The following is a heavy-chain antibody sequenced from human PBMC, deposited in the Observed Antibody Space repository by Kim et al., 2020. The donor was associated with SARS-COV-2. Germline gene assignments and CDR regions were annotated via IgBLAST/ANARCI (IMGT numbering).Heavy chain of an antibody. CDR3: ARLRITMIVVVNDAFDI. CDR1: GGSISSSSYY. D-gene: IGHD3-22*01. V-gene: IGHV4-39*01. CDR2: IYYSGST. Sequence: SETLSLTCTVSGGSISSSSYYWGWIRQPPGKGLEWIGSIYYSGSTYYNPSLKSRVTISVDTSKNQFSLKLSSVTAADTAVYYCARLRITMIVVVNDAFDIWGQGTMVTVSS. J-gene: IGHJ3*02.